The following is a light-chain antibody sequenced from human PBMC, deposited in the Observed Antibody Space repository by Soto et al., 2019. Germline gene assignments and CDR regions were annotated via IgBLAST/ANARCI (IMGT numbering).Light chain of an antibody. CDR3: QQSYSTPPT. CDR2: AAS. CDR1: QSISTW. J-gene: IGKJ1*01. V-gene: IGKV1-39*01. Sequence: DIHMTQSPSTLSSSVLYIFTITCRADQSISTWLAWYQQKPGKAPKLLIYAASSLQSGVPSRFSGSGSGTDFTLTISSLQPEDFATYYCQQSYSTPPTFGQGTKVDIK.